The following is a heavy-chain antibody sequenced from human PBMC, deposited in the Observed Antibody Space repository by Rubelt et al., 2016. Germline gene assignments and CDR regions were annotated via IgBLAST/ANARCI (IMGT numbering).Heavy chain of an antibody. Sequence: VQLVESGGGVVQPGRSLRLSCAASGFTFSTYAIHWVRQAPGKGLEWVSYISSSGSTIYYADSVKGRFTISRDNAKNSPYLQMNSLRAEETAVYYCARDAVPQLWSSEFDYWGQGTLVTVSS. V-gene: IGHV3-48*03. CDR1: GFTFSTYA. J-gene: IGHJ4*02. CDR3: ARDAVPQLWSSEFDY. CDR2: ISSSGSTI. D-gene: IGHD5-18*01.